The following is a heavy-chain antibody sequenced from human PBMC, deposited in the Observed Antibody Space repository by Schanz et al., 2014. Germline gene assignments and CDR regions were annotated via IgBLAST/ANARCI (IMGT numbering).Heavy chain of an antibody. CDR3: ATWSGTRLFHN. Sequence: VQLVESGGGLVQPGGSLRLSCAASGFTVSSNYMSWVRQSPGKGLEWIGEVNHGGYTNYNPSLKSRVTVSVDMSKKQFSLGLSSVTAADTAAYYCATWSGTRLFHNWGQGTLVTVSS. J-gene: IGHJ4*02. D-gene: IGHD1-7*01. CDR1: GFTVSSNY. V-gene: IGHV4-34*08. CDR2: VNHGGYT.